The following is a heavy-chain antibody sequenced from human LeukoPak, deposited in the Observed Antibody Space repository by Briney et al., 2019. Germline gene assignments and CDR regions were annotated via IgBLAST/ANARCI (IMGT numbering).Heavy chain of an antibody. D-gene: IGHD6-19*01. CDR1: GFTFSSYS. CDR3: ARGSSGWDDAFDI. CDR2: SSSSSSYI. Sequence: GGSLRLSCAASGFTFSSYSMNWVRQAPGKGLEWVSSSSSSSSYIYYADSVKGRFTISRDNAKNSLYLQMNSLRAEDTAVYYCARGSSGWDDAFDIWGQGTMVTVSS. J-gene: IGHJ3*02. V-gene: IGHV3-21*01.